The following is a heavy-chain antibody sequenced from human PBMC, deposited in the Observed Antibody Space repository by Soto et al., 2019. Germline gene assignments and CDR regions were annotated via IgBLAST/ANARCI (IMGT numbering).Heavy chain of an antibody. CDR3: ARDFMPIRGVSYYYGMDV. D-gene: IGHD3-16*01. J-gene: IGHJ6*02. CDR2: ISSSSIYI. CDR1: GLSFRSYS. V-gene: IGHV3-21*06. Sequence: GLLRLSFEASGLSFRSYSMNWVRQAPGKGLEWVSSISSSSIYIYFADSVKGRFTISRDNAKNSLYLQMNSLRAEDTAVYYCARDFMPIRGVSYYYGMDVWGQGTTVTVSS.